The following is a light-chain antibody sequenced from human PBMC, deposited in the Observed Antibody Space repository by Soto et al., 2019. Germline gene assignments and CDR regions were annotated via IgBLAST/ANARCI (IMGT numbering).Light chain of an antibody. CDR3: QQYGSSPTT. V-gene: IGKV3-20*01. CDR1: QSVSSSY. Sequence: EIVLTQSPGTLSLSPGERATLSCRASQSVSSSYLAWYQQKPGQAPRLLIYGASSRDTGIPDRFSGSASGTDFTLTISRLEPEYFSVYYCQQYGSSPTTVGQGTRLEIK. CDR2: GAS. J-gene: IGKJ5*01.